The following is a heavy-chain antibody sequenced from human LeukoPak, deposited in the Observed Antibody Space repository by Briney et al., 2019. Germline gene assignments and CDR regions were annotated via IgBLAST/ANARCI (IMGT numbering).Heavy chain of an antibody. Sequence: GRSLRLSRAASGFTFSSYAMHWVRQAPGKGLEWVAVISYDGSNKYYADSVKGRFTISRDNSKNTLYLQMNSLRAEDTAVYYCASAIAAAGIIDYWGQGTLVTVSS. CDR1: GFTFSSYA. CDR2: ISYDGSNK. V-gene: IGHV3-30-3*01. CDR3: ASAIAAAGIIDY. D-gene: IGHD6-13*01. J-gene: IGHJ4*02.